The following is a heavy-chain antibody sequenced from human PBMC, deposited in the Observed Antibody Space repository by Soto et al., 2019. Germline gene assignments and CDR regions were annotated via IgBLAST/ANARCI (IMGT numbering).Heavy chain of an antibody. V-gene: IGHV3-48*02. J-gene: IGHJ6*02. Sequence: GGSLRLSCAASGFTFRSYSMNWAPGKGLEWVSYISSSSSTIYYSDSVKGRFTISRDNGKNSLYLQMNSLRDEDTAVYYCARVVVVIPPGYYYAMDVWGQGTTVTVSS. CDR1: GFTFRSYS. CDR2: ISSSSSTI. D-gene: IGHD3-22*01. CDR3: ARVVVVIPPGYYYAMDV.